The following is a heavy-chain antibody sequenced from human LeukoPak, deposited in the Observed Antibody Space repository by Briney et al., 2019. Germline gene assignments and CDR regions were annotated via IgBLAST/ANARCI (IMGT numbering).Heavy chain of an antibody. CDR2: INPNSGGT. CDR3: ARGEYCSSTSCLNWFDP. CDR1: GYTFTGYY. J-gene: IGHJ5*02. Sequence: ASVKVSRKASGYTFTGYYMHWVRQAPGQGLEWMGWINPNSGGTNYAQKFQGRVTMTRDTSISTAYMELSRLRSDDTAVYYCARGEYCSSTSCLNWFDPWGQGTLVTVSS. V-gene: IGHV1-2*02. D-gene: IGHD2-2*01.